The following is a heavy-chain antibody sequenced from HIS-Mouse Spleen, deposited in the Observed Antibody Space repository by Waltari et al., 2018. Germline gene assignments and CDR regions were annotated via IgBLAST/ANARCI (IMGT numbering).Heavy chain of an antibody. CDR2: IYYSGST. CDR3: AREIPYSSSWYDWYFDL. Sequence: QLQLQESGPGLVKPSETLSLTCTVSGGSLRSRSSSWAWIRPPPGKGLEWIGSIYYSGSTYYNPSLKSRVTISVDTSKNQFSLKLSSVTAADTAVYYCAREIPYSSSWYDWYFDLWGRGTLVTVSS. J-gene: IGHJ2*01. CDR1: GGSLRSRSSS. V-gene: IGHV4-39*07. D-gene: IGHD6-13*01.